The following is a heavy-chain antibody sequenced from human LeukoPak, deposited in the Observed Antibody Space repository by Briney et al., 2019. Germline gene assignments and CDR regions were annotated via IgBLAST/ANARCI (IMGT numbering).Heavy chain of an antibody. CDR1: GYTFTSYG. CDR3: ARGDRRAYYYYYMDV. CDR2: ISAYNGAT. Sequence: ASMKVSCKASGYTFTSYGITWVRQAPGQGLEWMGWISAYNGATEYAQNLQGRVTMSTDTSTSTAYMELRSLISDDTAVYYCARGDRRAYYYYYMDVWGKGTTVTVSS. V-gene: IGHV1-18*04. J-gene: IGHJ6*03. D-gene: IGHD2-15*01.